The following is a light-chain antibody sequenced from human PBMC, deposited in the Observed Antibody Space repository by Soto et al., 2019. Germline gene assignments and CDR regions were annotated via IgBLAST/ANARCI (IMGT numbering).Light chain of an antibody. V-gene: IGLV2-8*01. J-gene: IGLJ1*01. CDR3: CSSVGSNYV. Sequence: LTQPLSASGSPGQSVTISCTGTSSDVGGYNYVSWYQQYPGKAPKLMIYEVSKRPSGVPDRFSGSKSGNTASLTVSGLQAEDEADYYCCSSVGSNYVFGTGTTVTVL. CDR2: EVS. CDR1: SSDVGGYNY.